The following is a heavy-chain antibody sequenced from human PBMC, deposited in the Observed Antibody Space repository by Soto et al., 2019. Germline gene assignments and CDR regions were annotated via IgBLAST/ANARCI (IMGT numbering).Heavy chain of an antibody. V-gene: IGHV3-15*01. J-gene: IGHJ4*02. Sequence: PGGSLRLSCAASGFTFTNAWMSWVRQTPGKGLEWVGRIKSKTDGGTTDYAAPVKGRFTISRDDSKNTLYLQMSSLKTEDTAVYFCTTEYSGGPDKWGQGTLVTVSS. CDR2: IKSKTDGGTT. CDR1: GFTFTNAW. D-gene: IGHD5-12*01. CDR3: TTEYSGGPDK.